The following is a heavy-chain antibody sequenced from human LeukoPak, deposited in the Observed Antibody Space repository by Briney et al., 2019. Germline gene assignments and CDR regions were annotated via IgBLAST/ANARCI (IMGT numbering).Heavy chain of an antibody. CDR2: ISGSGGST. V-gene: IGHV3-23*01. D-gene: IGHD6-19*01. CDR1: GFTFSSYS. Sequence: GGSLRLSCAASGFTFSSYSMNWVRQAPGKGLEWVSAISGSGGSTYYADSVKGRFTISRDNSKNTLYLQMNSLRAEDTAVYYCAKEGPVTSSGEPYFDYWGQGTLVTVSS. CDR3: AKEGPVTSSGEPYFDY. J-gene: IGHJ4*02.